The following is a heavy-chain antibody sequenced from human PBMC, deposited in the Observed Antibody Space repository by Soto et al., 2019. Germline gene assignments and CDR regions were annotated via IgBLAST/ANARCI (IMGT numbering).Heavy chain of an antibody. CDR1: GGSVSSSSFY. Sequence: QLQLQESGPGLVKPSETLSLTCTVSGGSVSSSSFYWGWVRHPPGKGLVWIGSISYGGYSYYIPSLKSLVAMSVDTSTNQPSLNLNSVTAADTALYFCARHQRETGTFAQPLDSWGQGPLVTVSS. J-gene: IGHJ4*02. CDR3: ARHQRETGTFAQPLDS. V-gene: IGHV4-39*01. CDR2: ISYGGYS. D-gene: IGHD1-1*01.